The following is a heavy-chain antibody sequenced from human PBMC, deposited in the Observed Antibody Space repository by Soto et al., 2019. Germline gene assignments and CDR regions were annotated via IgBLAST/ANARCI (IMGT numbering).Heavy chain of an antibody. CDR2: ISSTTNYI. CDR3: ARESEDLTSNFDY. Sequence: GCSMKLSCAAAGFAFSCYSMNWVRQAPGKGLEWVSSISSTTNYIYYGDSMKGRFTISRDNAKNSLYLEMNSLRAEDTAVYYCARESEDLTSNFDYWGQGTLVTVSS. J-gene: IGHJ4*02. V-gene: IGHV3-21*06. CDR1: GFAFSCYS.